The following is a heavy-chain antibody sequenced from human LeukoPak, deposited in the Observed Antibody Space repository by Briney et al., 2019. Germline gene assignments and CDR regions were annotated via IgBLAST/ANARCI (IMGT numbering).Heavy chain of an antibody. V-gene: IGHV1-18*01. Sequence: ASVKVSCKASGYTFTSYGISWVRQAPGQGLEWMGWISAYNGNTNYAQKLQGRVTMTTDTSTSTAYMELRSLRSDDTAVYYCARGIGIVVVPASFGGWFDPWSQGTLVTVSS. CDR3: ARGIGIVVVPASFGGWFDP. J-gene: IGHJ5*02. D-gene: IGHD2-2*01. CDR2: ISAYNGNT. CDR1: GYTFTSYG.